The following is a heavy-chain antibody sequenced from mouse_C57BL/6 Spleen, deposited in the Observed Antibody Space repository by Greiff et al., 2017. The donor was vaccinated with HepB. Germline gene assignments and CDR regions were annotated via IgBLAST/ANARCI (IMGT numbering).Heavy chain of an antibody. Sequence: VQLQQSGAELVRPGTSVKVSCKASGYAFTNYLIEWVKQRPGQGLEWIGVINPGSGGTNYNEKFKGKATLTADKSSSTAYMQLSSLTSEDSAVYFCARSGDDYDVFAYWGQGALVTVSA. CDR3: ARSGDDYDVFAY. V-gene: IGHV1-54*01. J-gene: IGHJ3*01. D-gene: IGHD2-4*01. CDR2: INPGSGGT. CDR1: GYAFTNYL.